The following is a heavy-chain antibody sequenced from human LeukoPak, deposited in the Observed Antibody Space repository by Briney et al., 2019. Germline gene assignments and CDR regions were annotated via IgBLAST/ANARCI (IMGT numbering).Heavy chain of an antibody. CDR2: ISGSGGST. CDR3: AMSYSSSSVVAFDI. Sequence: GGSLRLSCAASEFTFSNYAMNWVRQAPGKGLEWVSAISGSGGSTFYVDSVKGRFTISRDNSKNTLYLQMNSLRAEDTAVYYCAMSYSSSSVVAFDIWGQGTMVTVSS. J-gene: IGHJ3*02. V-gene: IGHV3-23*01. D-gene: IGHD6-6*01. CDR1: EFTFSNYA.